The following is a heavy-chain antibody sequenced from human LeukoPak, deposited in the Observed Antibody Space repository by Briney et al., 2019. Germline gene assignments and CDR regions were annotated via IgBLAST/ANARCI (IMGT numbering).Heavy chain of an antibody. Sequence: ASVKVSCKVSGYTLTELSMHWVRQAPGKGVEWMGGFDPEEGETIYAQKFQGRVTMTEDTSTDTAYMELSSLRSEDTAVYYCATPREYYYDSSGYLYRGQGTLVTVSS. D-gene: IGHD3-22*01. CDR3: ATPREYYYDSSGYLY. CDR1: GYTLTELS. CDR2: FDPEEGET. J-gene: IGHJ4*02. V-gene: IGHV1-24*01.